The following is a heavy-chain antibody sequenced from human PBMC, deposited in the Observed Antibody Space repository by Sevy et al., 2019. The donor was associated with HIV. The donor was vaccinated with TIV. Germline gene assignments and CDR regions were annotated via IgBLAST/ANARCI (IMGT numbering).Heavy chain of an antibody. V-gene: IGHV3-11*04. CDR2: ISSSGSAI. CDR1: GFTFSDYY. D-gene: IGHD6-19*01. CDR3: ARITGWRFDY. Sequence: GESLKISCAASGFTFSDYYMSWIRQAPGKGLEWISYISSSGSAIYYADSVKRRFTISRDNAKNSLYLQMNSLRAEDTAVYYCARITGWRFDYWGQGTLVTVSS. J-gene: IGHJ4*02.